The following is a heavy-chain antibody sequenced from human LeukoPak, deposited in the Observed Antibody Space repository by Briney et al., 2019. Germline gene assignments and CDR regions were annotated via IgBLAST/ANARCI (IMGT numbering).Heavy chain of an antibody. D-gene: IGHD3-16*01. CDR1: GGTFSTYA. CDR2: ISAYNGNT. V-gene: IGHV1-18*01. CDR3: ARVSSAKYYMDV. Sequence: ASVKVSCKASGGTFSTYAITWVRQTPGQGLEWMGWISAYNGNTNYAQKLQGRVTMTTDTSTSTAYMELRSLRSDDTAVYYCARVSSAKYYMDVWGKGTTVTVSS. J-gene: IGHJ6*03.